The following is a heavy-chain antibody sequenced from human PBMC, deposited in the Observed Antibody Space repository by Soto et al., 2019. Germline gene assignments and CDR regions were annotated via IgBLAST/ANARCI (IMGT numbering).Heavy chain of an antibody. V-gene: IGHV1-69*01. Sequence: QVQMVQSGPEVKKPGSSVKVSCKAPGGTFSIYGINWVRQAPGQGLEWMGGIMPLLGSTHYAEKFKGRVTITADESTNTXYXXXXXXXXXXXXXXXXXXXXXXXXXXXXXXXXXDWRDPWGQGTLGTVSS. J-gene: IGHJ5*02. CDR1: GGTFSIYG. CDR3: XXXXXXXXXXXXXXXXXDWRDP. CDR2: IMPLLGST.